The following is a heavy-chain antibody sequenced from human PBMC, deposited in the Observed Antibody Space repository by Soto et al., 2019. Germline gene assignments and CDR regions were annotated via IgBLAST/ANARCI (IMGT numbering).Heavy chain of an antibody. CDR2: IYYSGST. CDR3: ARSVGTAMGYYYYYYMDV. Sequence: PSETLSLTCTVSGGSISSSSYYWGWIRQPPGKGLEWIGSIYYSGSTYYNPSLKSRVTISVDTSKNQFSLKLSSVTAADTAVYYCARSVGTAMGYYYYYYMDVWGKGTTVTVSS. J-gene: IGHJ6*03. D-gene: IGHD5-18*01. CDR1: GGSISSSSYY. V-gene: IGHV4-39*01.